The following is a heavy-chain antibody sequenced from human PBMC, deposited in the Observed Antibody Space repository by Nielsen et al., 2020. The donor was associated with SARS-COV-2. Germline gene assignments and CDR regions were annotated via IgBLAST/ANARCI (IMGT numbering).Heavy chain of an antibody. J-gene: IGHJ2*01. Sequence: SLKISCAASGFTFDDYAMHWVRQAQGKGLEWVSGISWNSGSIGYADSMKGRFTISRDNAKNSLYLQMNSLRAEDTALYYCAKDMGPVIWYFDLWGRGTLVTVSS. CDR1: GFTFDDYA. CDR3: AKDMGPVIWYFDL. D-gene: IGHD3-10*01. V-gene: IGHV3-9*01. CDR2: ISWNSGSI.